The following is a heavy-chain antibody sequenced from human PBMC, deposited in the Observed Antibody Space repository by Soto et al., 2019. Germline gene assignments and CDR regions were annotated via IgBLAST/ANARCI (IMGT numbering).Heavy chain of an antibody. CDR3: ATGDSTLFRYYYYYGMDV. J-gene: IGHJ6*02. CDR1: GFTFNNAW. CDR2: IKSKTDGGTT. Sequence: GGSLRLSCAVSGFTFNNAWMHWVRQAPGKGLKWVGRIKSKTDGGTTDYAAPVKGRFTISRDDSKNTLYLQMNSLKTEDAAVYYCATGDSTLFRYYYYYGMDVWGLGTTVTVSS. V-gene: IGHV3-15*07. D-gene: IGHD3-10*02.